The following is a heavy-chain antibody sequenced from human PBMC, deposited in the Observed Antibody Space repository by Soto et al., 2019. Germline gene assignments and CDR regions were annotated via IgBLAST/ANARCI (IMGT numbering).Heavy chain of an antibody. CDR3: ANPVRQDGDYMRYFDL. CDR2: ISGSGGST. V-gene: IGHV3-23*01. CDR1: GFTFSSYA. Sequence: EVQLLESGGGLVQPGGSLRLSCAASGFTFSSYAMSWVRQAPGKGLEWVSAISGSGGSTYYADSVKGRFTISRDNSKNTLYLQMNRLRAEDTAVYYCANPVRQDGDYMRYFDLWGRGTLVTVSS. D-gene: IGHD4-17*01. J-gene: IGHJ2*01.